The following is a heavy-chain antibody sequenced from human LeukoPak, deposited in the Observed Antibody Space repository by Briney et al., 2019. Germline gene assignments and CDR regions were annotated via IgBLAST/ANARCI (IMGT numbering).Heavy chain of an antibody. CDR1: GFTFSSYW. V-gene: IGHV3-7*01. CDR3: ARGDQITMVRGVTPFDY. CDR2: IKQDGSEK. Sequence: GGSLRLSCAASGFTFSSYWMSWVRQAPGKGLEWVANIKQDGSEKYYVDSVKGRFNISRDNAKNSLYLQMNSLRAEDTAVYYCARGDQITMVRGVTPFDYWGQGPLATVSS. J-gene: IGHJ4*02. D-gene: IGHD3-10*01.